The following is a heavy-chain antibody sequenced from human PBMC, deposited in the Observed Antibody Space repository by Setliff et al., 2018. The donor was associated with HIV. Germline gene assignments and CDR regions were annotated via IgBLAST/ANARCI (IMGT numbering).Heavy chain of an antibody. D-gene: IGHD3-22*01. J-gene: IGHJ4*02. Sequence: ASVKVSCKASGYSLTSYGLNWVRQAPGQGLEWIGWINTDTGAPTFAQGFSGRFVFSLDTSVNTAYLQITGLEAQDTGIYFCAREYSSSRYFDSWGQGTPVTVSS. V-gene: IGHV7-4-1*02. CDR2: INTDTGAP. CDR1: GYSLTSYG. CDR3: AREYSSSRYFDS.